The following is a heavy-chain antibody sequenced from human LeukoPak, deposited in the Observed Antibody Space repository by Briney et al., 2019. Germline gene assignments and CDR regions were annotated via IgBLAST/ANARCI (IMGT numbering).Heavy chain of an antibody. J-gene: IGHJ4*02. D-gene: IGHD3-22*01. CDR2: ISSSGDTI. V-gene: IGHV3-48*01. Sequence: PGGSLRLSCATSGFTFSQYPMNWVRQAPGKGLEWVSKISSSGDTIYYADSVKGRFTISRDNAKNSLYLQMNSLRAEVTAVYHCTRDPSYYYDNTGYNWGQGTLVTVSS. CDR1: GFTFSQYP. CDR3: TRDPSYYYDNTGYN.